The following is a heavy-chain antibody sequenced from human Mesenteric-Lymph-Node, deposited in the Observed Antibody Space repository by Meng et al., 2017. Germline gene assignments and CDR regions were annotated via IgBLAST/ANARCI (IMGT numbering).Heavy chain of an antibody. D-gene: IGHD7-27*01. V-gene: IGHV6-1*01. CDR3: ARDPPWAHSAFDI. CDR1: GGSVNSGSYY. J-gene: IGHJ3*02. Sequence: SETLSLTCTVSGGSVNSGSYYWSWIRQSPSRGLEWLGRTYYRSQWLTDYAVSVKSRITINPDTSKNQFSLHLNSVTPEDTAIYYCARDPPWAHSAFDILGQGTMVTVSS. CDR2: TYYRSQWLT.